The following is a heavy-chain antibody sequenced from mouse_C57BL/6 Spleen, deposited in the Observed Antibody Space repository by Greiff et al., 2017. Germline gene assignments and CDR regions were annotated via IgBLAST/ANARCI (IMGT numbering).Heavy chain of an antibody. CDR1: GFNIQNTY. D-gene: IGHD1-1*01. J-gene: IGHJ4*01. Sequence: EVQLQQSVAELVRPGASVKLSCTASGFNIQNTYMHWVKQRPEQGLEWIGRIDPANGNTKYAPKFQGKATITADTSSNTAYLQLSSLTSEDTAIYYCARSNYYGSHYYAMDYWGQGTSVTVSS. CDR3: ARSNYYGSHYYAMDY. V-gene: IGHV14-3*01. CDR2: IDPANGNT.